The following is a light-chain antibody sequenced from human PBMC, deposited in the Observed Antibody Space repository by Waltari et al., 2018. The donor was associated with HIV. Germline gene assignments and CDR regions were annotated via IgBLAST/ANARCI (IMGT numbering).Light chain of an antibody. Sequence: QSALTQPASVSGSPGQSITISCTGTSSDVGGYNYVSWYQQHPGTAPKLMIYEVSNRPSGVSNRFSGSKSGNTASLTISGLQAEDEAEYYCISCRSSSTPYVFRTGTKVTVL. CDR3: ISCRSSSTPYV. J-gene: IGLJ1*01. CDR2: EVS. V-gene: IGLV2-14*01. CDR1: SSDVGGYNY.